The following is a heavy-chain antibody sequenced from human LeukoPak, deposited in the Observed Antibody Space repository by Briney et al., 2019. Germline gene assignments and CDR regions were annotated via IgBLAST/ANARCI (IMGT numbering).Heavy chain of an antibody. CDR1: GFTFGSHA. J-gene: IGHJ4*02. CDR3: AKELANFDWLPGDY. Sequence: SGGSLRLSCEASGFTFGSHAMYWVRQAPGKGLEWVAVISYDGSNKYYADSVKGRFTISRDNSKNTLYLQMNSLRAEDTAVYYCAKELANFDWLPGDYWGQGTLVTVSS. V-gene: IGHV3-30*18. D-gene: IGHD3-9*01. CDR2: ISYDGSNK.